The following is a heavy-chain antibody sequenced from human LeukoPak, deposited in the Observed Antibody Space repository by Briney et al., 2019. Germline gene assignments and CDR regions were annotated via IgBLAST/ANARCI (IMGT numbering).Heavy chain of an antibody. CDR3: ARDYGSGSWYYYYMDV. Sequence: GASVKVSCKASGYTFTSYYMHWVRQAPGQGLEWMGWISAYNGNTNYAQKLQGRVTMATDTSTSTAYMELRSLRSDDTAVYYCARDYGSGSWYYYYMDVWGKGTTVTISS. V-gene: IGHV1-18*04. J-gene: IGHJ6*03. D-gene: IGHD3-10*01. CDR2: ISAYNGNT. CDR1: GYTFTSYY.